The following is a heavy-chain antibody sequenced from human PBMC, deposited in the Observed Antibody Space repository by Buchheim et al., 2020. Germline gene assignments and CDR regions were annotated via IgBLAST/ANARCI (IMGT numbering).Heavy chain of an antibody. CDR1: GGSISSGDYY. CDR2: IYYSGGT. D-gene: IGHD1-14*01. J-gene: IGHJ4*02. V-gene: IGHV4-30-4*01. CDR3: ARDLRLPTGWYYFDY. Sequence: QVQLQESGPGLVKPSQTLSLTCTVSGGSISSGDYYWSWIRQPPGKGLEWIGYIYYSGGTYYNPSLKSRVTISVEPPMNQFSLKLSSVTAADTAVYYCARDLRLPTGWYYFDYWGQGTL.